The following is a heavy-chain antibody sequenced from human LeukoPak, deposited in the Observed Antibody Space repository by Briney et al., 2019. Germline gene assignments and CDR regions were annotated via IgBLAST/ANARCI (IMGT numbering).Heavy chain of an antibody. CDR3: ARVRASYYGMDV. CDR1: GFTFSSYW. Sequence: PGRSLRLSCAASGFTFSSYWMHWVCQAPGKGLVCVSRITSDGSSTSYADSAKGGFTISRDNAKTTLYLQLNSLRAENPAVYYFARVRASYYGMDVWGQGTTVTASS. CDR2: ITSDGSST. V-gene: IGHV3-74*01. J-gene: IGHJ6*02. D-gene: IGHD3-3*01.